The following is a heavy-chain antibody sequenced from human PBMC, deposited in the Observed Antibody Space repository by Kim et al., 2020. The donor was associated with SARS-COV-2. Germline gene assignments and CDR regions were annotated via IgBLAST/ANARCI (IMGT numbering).Heavy chain of an antibody. CDR2: ISSSSSTI. V-gene: IGHV3-48*02. Sequence: GGSLRLSCAASGFTFSSYSMNWVRQAPGKGLEWVSYISSSSSTIYYADSVKGRFTISRDNAKNSLYLQMNSLRDEDTAVYYCARGGGEYYGFWSGYYLPKYYVDYCGQGTLVTVSS. J-gene: IGHJ4*02. CDR1: GFTFSSYS. CDR3: ARGGGEYYGFWSGYYLPKYYVDY. D-gene: IGHD3-3*01.